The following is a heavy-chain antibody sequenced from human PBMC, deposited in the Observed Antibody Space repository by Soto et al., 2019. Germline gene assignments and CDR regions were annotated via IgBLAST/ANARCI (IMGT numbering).Heavy chain of an antibody. V-gene: IGHV4-31*03. D-gene: IGHD2-21*02. Sequence: SSTXSLTGSVSVSSMKTGGFYGSWVRQYPGKGLDWIGYGSHTGSRYLNPSLRSRITISLDTPNNQFSLRLTSVTAADTAVYYCERVKVTQESFETWGQGSLVTVSS. CDR2: GSHTGSR. CDR3: ERVKVTQESFET. J-gene: IGHJ4*02. CDR1: VSSMKTGGFY.